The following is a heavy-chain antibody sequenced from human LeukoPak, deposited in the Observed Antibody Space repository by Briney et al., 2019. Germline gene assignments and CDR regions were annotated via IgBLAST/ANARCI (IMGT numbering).Heavy chain of an antibody. CDR1: GYTFTSYG. CDR2: INAGNGNT. J-gene: IGHJ4*02. CDR3: AREGGYYYGSGGFDY. D-gene: IGHD3-10*01. Sequence: ASVKVSCKPSGYTFTSYGISWVRQAPGHGLEWMGWINAGNGNTKYSQKFQGRVTITRDTSASTAYMELSSLRSEDTAVYYCAREGGYYYGSGGFDYWGQGTLVTVSS. V-gene: IGHV1-3*01.